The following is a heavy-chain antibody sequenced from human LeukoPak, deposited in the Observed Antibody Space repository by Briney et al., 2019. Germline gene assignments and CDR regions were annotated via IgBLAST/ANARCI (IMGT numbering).Heavy chain of an antibody. Sequence: ASVKVSCKASGYTFTTYPMNWVRQAPGQGLEWMGWISTNTGNPTYAQGFTRRFVFSLDTSVSTEWLQISGLKAEDTAVYYCARDPYTSSNSYRGRANYWFDPWGQGTLVTVSS. J-gene: IGHJ5*02. V-gene: IGHV7-4-1*02. CDR3: ARDPYTSSNSYRGRANYWFDP. CDR2: ISTNTGNP. D-gene: IGHD6-13*01. CDR1: GYTFTTYP.